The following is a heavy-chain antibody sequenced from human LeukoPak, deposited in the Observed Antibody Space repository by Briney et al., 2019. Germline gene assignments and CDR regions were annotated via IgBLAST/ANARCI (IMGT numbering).Heavy chain of an antibody. D-gene: IGHD6-6*01. V-gene: IGHV4-39*01. J-gene: IGHJ5*02. Sequence: SETLSLTCTVSGGSIRSSSYNWGWIRQPPGKGLEWIGSIYYSGSTYYNPSLKSRVTISVDTSKNQFSLKLSSVTAADTAVYYCARRIAARHNWFDPWGQGTLVTVSS. CDR2: IYYSGST. CDR1: GGSIRSSSYN. CDR3: ARRIAARHNWFDP.